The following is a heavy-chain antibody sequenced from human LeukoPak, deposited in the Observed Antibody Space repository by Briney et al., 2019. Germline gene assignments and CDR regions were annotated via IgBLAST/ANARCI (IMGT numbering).Heavy chain of an antibody. CDR2: IIANGVNT. CDR3: AKYWVDTVLVPFDY. J-gene: IGHJ4*02. D-gene: IGHD5-18*01. V-gene: IGHV3-23*01. CDR1: GFTFSSYA. Sequence: GGSLRLSCAASGFTFSSYAMSWVRQAPGKGLEWVSGIIANGVNTYYADSVQGRFTISRDNSKNTLYLQMNSLRAEDTAVYYCAKYWVDTVLVPFDYWGQGTLVTVSS.